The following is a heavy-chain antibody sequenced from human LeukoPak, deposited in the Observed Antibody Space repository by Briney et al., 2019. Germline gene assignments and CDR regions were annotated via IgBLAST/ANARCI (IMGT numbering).Heavy chain of an antibody. CDR2: IIPILGIA. D-gene: IGHD5-18*01. J-gene: IGHJ4*02. CDR3: ARVDTAMVIDY. CDR1: GGTFSSYA. V-gene: IGHV1-69*04. Sequence: ASVKVSCKASGGTFSSYAISWVRQAPGQGLEWMGRIIPILGIANYAQKFQGRVTITADKSTSTAYMELSSLRSEDTAVYYCARVDTAMVIDYWGQETLVTVSS.